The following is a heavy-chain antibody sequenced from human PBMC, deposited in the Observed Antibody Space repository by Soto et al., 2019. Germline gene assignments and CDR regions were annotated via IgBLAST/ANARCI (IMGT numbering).Heavy chain of an antibody. CDR3: ARPGAGMPHWYFEL. CDR1: GGSISSSNYY. J-gene: IGHJ2*01. Sequence: QLQLQESGPGLVKPAETLSLTCIVSGGSISSSNYYWGWIRQPPGKGLEWIGSIYSSGNTYYNRTLTSPVTISVDTSKNQFSLNLSSVTAADTAVYYCARPGAGMPHWYFELWGRGTLVTVSS. D-gene: IGHD1-26*01. CDR2: IYSSGNT. V-gene: IGHV4-39*01.